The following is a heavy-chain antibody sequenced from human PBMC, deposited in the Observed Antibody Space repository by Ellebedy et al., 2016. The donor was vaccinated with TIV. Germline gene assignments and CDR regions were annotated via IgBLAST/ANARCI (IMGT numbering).Heavy chain of an antibody. CDR3: ARAGTYGNDWFNA. J-gene: IGHJ5*02. V-gene: IGHV4-4*02. CDR1: GASFSNDDW. D-gene: IGHD3-10*01. CDR2: IYHNGYI. Sequence: SETLSLXXVVSGASFSNDDWWTWVRQPPGKGLEWIGEIYHNGYINYNPSLKSRVTMSLDKSRSQFSLEVSSVTPEDAAVYYCARAGTYGNDWFNAWGQGTLVTVSS.